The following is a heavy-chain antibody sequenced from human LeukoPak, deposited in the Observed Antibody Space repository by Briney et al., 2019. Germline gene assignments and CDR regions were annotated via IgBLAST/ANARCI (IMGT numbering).Heavy chain of an antibody. CDR3: ARGWNMVRY. CDR2: INHSGST. V-gene: IGHV4-34*01. Sequence: PSETLSLTCAVYGGSFSGYYWSWIRQPPGKGLEWIGEINHSGSTNYNPSLKSRVTISVDTSKNQFSLKLSSVTAADTAVYYCARGWNMVRYWGQGTLVTVSS. D-gene: IGHD3-10*01. CDR1: GGSFSGYY. J-gene: IGHJ4*02.